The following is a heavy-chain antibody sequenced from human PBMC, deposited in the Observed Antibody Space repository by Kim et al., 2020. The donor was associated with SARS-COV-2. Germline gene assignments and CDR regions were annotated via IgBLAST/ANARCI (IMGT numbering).Heavy chain of an antibody. D-gene: IGHD1-26*01. V-gene: IGHV3-30-3*01. Sequence: GGSLRLSCAASGFTFSSYAMHWVRQAPGKGLEWVAVISYDGSNKYYADSVKGRFTISRDNSKNTLYLQMNSLRAEDTAVYYCARDGRPRGNYFDYWGQGTLVTVSS. J-gene: IGHJ4*02. CDR1: GFTFSSYA. CDR2: ISYDGSNK. CDR3: ARDGRPRGNYFDY.